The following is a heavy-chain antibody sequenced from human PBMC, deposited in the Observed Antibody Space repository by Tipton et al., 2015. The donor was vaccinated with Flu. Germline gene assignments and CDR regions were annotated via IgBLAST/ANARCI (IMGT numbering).Heavy chain of an antibody. J-gene: IGHJ5*02. Sequence: TLSLTCTVSGYSISSGYYWGWIRQPPGKGLEWIGSIYHSGSTYYNPSLKSRVTISVDTSKNQFSLKPSSVTAADTAVYYCARDAMIVAEGWFDPWGQGTLVTVSS. CDR3: ARDAMIVAEGWFDP. D-gene: IGHD3-22*01. CDR1: GYSISSGYY. CDR2: IYHSGST. V-gene: IGHV4-38-2*02.